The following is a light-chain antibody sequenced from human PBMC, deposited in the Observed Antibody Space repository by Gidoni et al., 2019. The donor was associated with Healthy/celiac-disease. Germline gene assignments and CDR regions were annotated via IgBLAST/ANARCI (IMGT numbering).Light chain of an antibody. CDR1: QSVRSSY. Sequence: EIVLTQSPGTLSLSSGERATLSCSASQSVRSSYLAWYQQKPGQAPRLLIYGASSRATGIPDRFSGSVSGTDFTLTISRLEPEDFAVYYCQQYGSSPYSFGQGTKLEIK. CDR3: QQYGSSPYS. CDR2: GAS. V-gene: IGKV3-20*01. J-gene: IGKJ2*03.